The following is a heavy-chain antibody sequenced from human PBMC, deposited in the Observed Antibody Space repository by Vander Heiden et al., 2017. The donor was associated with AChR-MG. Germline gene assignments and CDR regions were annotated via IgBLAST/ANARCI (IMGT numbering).Heavy chain of an antibody. V-gene: IGHV3-48*02. D-gene: IGHD3-3*01. CDR3: ARARDFWSGYYERYYYGMDV. J-gene: IGHJ6*02. CDR2: ISSSSSTI. CDR1: GFTFSSYS. Sequence: EVQLVESGGGLVQPGGSLRLSCAASGFTFSSYSMNWVRQAPGKGLEWVSYISSSSSTIYYADSVKGRFTISRDNAKNSLYLQMNSLRDEDTAVYYCARARDFWSGYYERYYYGMDVWGQGTTVTVSS.